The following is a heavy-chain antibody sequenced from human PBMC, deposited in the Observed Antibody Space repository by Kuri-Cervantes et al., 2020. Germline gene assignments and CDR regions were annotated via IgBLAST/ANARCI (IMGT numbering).Heavy chain of an antibody. D-gene: IGHD6-19*01. CDR2: IYSGGST. Sequence: GGSLRLSCAASGFTFSSYSMNWVRQAPGKGLEWVSVIYSGGSTYYADSVKGRFTISRDNSKNTLYLQMNSLRAEDTAVYYCARDHSSGCLDYWGQGTLVTVSS. CDR1: GFTFSSYS. J-gene: IGHJ4*02. V-gene: IGHV3-53*01. CDR3: ARDHSSGCLDY.